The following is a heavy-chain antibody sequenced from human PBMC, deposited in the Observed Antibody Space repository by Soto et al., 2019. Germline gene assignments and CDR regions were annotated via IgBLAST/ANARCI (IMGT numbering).Heavy chain of an antibody. V-gene: IGHV1-24*01. CDR3: ATLYSSGWNFYFDY. Sequence: ASVKVSCKVSGYTLTELSMHWVRQAPGKGLEWMGGFDPEDGETIYAQKFQGRVTMTEDTSTDTAYMELSSLRSEDTAVYYCATLYSSGWNFYFDYWGQGALVTVSS. CDR1: GYTLTELS. CDR2: FDPEDGET. D-gene: IGHD6-19*01. J-gene: IGHJ4*02.